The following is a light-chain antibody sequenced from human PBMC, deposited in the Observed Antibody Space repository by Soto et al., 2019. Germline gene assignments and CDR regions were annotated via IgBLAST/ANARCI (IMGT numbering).Light chain of an antibody. J-gene: IGLJ2*01. CDR3: QSYDSSLSYVV. CDR2: GNS. V-gene: IGLV1-40*01. CDR1: SSNIGAGYD. Sequence: QSVLTQPPSVSGAPGQRVTISCTGSSSNIGAGYDVHWYQQLPGTAPKILIYGNSNRPSGVPDRFSGSKSGTSASLAITGLQAEDEADYYRQSYDSSLSYVVFGGGTQLTVL.